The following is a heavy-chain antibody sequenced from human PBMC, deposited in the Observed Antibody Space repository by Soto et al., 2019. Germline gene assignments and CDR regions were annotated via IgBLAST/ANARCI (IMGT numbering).Heavy chain of an antibody. CDR1: GFPFSDHA. V-gene: IGHV3-23*01. J-gene: IGHJ4*02. CDR2: ITGRGDST. Sequence: GGSLRLSCAASGFPFSDHAMHWVRQTPGKGLEWVSAITGRGDSTYYADSVKGRFTISRDNSKNTLYLQMNSLRAEDTAVYYCATHYDILTGYLDYWGQGTLVTVSS. CDR3: ATHYDILTGYLDY. D-gene: IGHD3-9*01.